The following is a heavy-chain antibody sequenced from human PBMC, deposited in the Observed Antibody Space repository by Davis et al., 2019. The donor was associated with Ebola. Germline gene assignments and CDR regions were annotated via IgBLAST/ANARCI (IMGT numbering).Heavy chain of an antibody. CDR2: MNPNSGNT. J-gene: IGHJ5*02. Sequence: AASVKVSCKASGYTFTSYDINWVRQATGQGLEWMGWMNPNSGNTGYAQKFQGRVTMTRNTSISTAYMELSSLRSEDTAVYYCARGITMVRGENWFDPWGQGTRVTVSS. D-gene: IGHD3-10*01. CDR1: GYTFTSYD. V-gene: IGHV1-8*01. CDR3: ARGITMVRGENWFDP.